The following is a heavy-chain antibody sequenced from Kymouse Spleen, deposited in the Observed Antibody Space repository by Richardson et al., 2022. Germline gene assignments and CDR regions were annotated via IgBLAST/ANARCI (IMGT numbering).Heavy chain of an antibody. Sequence: QVQLQESGPGLVKPSGTLSLTCAVSGGSISSSNWWSWVRQPPGKGLEWIGEIYHSGSTNYNPSLKSRVTISVDKSKNQFSLKLSSVTAADTAVYYCAREDYYDSSGYYWAFDIWGQGTMVTVSS. CDR3: AREDYYDSSGYYWAFDI. D-gene: IGHD3-22*01. CDR2: IYHSGST. J-gene: IGHJ3*02. CDR1: GGSISSSNW. V-gene: IGHV4-4*02.